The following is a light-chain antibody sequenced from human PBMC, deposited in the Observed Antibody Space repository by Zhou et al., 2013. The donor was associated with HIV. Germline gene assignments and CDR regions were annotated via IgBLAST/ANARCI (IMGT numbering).Light chain of an antibody. J-gene: IGKJ2*04. CDR3: MQALQTTRS. CDR1: ESLVEKNGNTY. CDR2: LGS. Sequence: DIVMTQSPPSLAVTPGEPVSISCRSSESLVEKNGNTYLDWYVQKPGQSPQLLIYLGSNRASGVPDRFSGSGSGTDFTLKISRVEAEDVGVYYCMQALQTTRSFGQGTKLEIK. V-gene: IGKV2-28*01.